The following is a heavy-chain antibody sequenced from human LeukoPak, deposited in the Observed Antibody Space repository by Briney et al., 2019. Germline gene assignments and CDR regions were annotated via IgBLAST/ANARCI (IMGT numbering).Heavy chain of an antibody. V-gene: IGHV3-23*01. CDR3: SPPRGDSSGYYYVY. J-gene: IGHJ4*02. CDR2: VSGSGGST. D-gene: IGHD3-22*01. CDR1: GLTFSSYV. Sequence: GGPLRLFCTASGLTFSSYVMSWLRQSPGKGLEWLSTVSGSGGSTFYADSLRGRFTISRENSRSTLYLQMNSLRAEDTATYYCSPPRGDSSGYYYVYWGQGTLVTVSS.